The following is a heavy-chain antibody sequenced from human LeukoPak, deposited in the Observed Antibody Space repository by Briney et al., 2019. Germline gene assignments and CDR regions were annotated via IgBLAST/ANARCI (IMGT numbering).Heavy chain of an antibody. V-gene: IGHV1-69*04. J-gene: IGHJ3*02. D-gene: IGHD6-19*01. CDR1: GYSLSSNG. Sequence: SVKVSCKASGYSLSSNGISWARQAPGQGLEWMGRIIPILGIGNNAQKFQGRVTITADKSTSTDYMELSSLRSEDTAVYYCARGGKSSGWIFYAFDIWGQGTMVTVSS. CDR3: ARGGKSSGWIFYAFDI. CDR2: IIPILGIG.